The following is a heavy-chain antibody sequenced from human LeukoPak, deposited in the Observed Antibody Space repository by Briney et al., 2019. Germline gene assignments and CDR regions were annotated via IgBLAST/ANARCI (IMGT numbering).Heavy chain of an antibody. D-gene: IGHD1-26*01. CDR2: ISSSSSTI. J-gene: IGHJ4*02. V-gene: IGHV3-48*02. CDR1: GFTFSSYS. CDR3: ASPIGPFGSYFDY. Sequence: GGSLRLSCAASGFTFSSYSTNWVRQAPGKGLEWVSYISSSSSTIYYADSVKGRFTISRDNAKNSLYLQMNSLRDEDTAVYYCASPIGPFGSYFDYWGQGTLVTVSS.